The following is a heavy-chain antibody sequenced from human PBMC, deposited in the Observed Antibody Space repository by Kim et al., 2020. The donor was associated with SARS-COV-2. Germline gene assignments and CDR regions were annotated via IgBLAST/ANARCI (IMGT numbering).Heavy chain of an antibody. J-gene: IGHJ4*02. CDR2: INAGNGNT. D-gene: IGHD3-9*01. Sequence: ASVKVSCKASGYTFTSYAMHWVRQAPGQRLEWMGWINAGNGNTKYSQKFQGRVTITRDTSASTAYMELSSLRSEDTAVYYCARDGYYDILTGYLDYWGQGPLVTVSS. CDR1: GYTFTSYA. CDR3: ARDGYYDILTGYLDY. V-gene: IGHV1-3*01.